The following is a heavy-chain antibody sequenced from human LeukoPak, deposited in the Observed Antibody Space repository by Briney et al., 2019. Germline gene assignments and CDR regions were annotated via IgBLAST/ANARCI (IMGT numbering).Heavy chain of an antibody. CDR1: GFTFSSYA. CDR3: ARDSDIAMVTDYYYGMDV. D-gene: IGHD5-18*01. CDR2: ISYDGSNK. Sequence: GRSLRLSCAASGFTFSSYAMHWVRQAPGKGLEWVAVISYDGSNKYYADSVKGRFTISRDNSKNTLYLQMNSLRAEDTAVYYCARDSDIAMVTDYYYGMDVWGQGTTVTVSS. V-gene: IGHV3-30*14. J-gene: IGHJ6*02.